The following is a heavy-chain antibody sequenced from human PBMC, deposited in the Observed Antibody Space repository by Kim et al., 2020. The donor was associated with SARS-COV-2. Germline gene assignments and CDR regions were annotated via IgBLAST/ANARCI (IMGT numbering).Heavy chain of an antibody. V-gene: IGHV3-33*01. Sequence: GGSLRLSCAASGFTFSSYGMHWVRQAPGKGLEWVAVIWYDGSNKYYADSVKGRFTISRDNSKNTLYLQMNSLRAEDTAVYYCARDLNYYGSGSYYPAWGQGTLVTVSS. CDR2: IWYDGSNK. D-gene: IGHD3-10*01. CDR3: ARDLNYYGSGSYYPA. J-gene: IGHJ5*02. CDR1: GFTFSSYG.